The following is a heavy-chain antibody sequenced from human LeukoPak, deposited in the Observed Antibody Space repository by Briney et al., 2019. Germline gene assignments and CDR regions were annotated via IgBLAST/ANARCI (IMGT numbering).Heavy chain of an antibody. V-gene: IGHV3-48*02. Sequence: GGSLRLSCGASGFIFSTYGMNWVRQAPGKGLEWVSYISSSSSTIYYADSVKGRFTISRDNAKNSLYLQMNSLRDEDTAVYYCARDPMTTVALSDYWGQGTLVTASS. J-gene: IGHJ4*02. CDR1: GFIFSTYG. CDR3: ARDPMTTVALSDY. D-gene: IGHD4-4*01. CDR2: ISSSSSTI.